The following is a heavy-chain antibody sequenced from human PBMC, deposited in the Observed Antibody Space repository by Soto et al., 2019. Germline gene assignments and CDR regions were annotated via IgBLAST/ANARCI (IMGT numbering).Heavy chain of an antibody. Sequence: LSLTCTVSGGSISSGDYYWSWIRQPPGKGLEWIGYIYYSGSTYYNPSLKSRVTISVDTSKNQFSLKLSSVTAADTAVYYCARVASSSWYYFDYWGQGTLVTVS. CDR2: IYYSGST. J-gene: IGHJ4*02. CDR3: ARVASSSWYYFDY. D-gene: IGHD6-13*01. V-gene: IGHV4-30-4*01. CDR1: GGSISSGDYY.